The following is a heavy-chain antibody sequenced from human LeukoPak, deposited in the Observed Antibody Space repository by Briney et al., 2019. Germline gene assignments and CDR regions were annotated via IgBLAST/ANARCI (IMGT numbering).Heavy chain of an antibody. J-gene: IGHJ5*02. Sequence: PGGSLRLSCAASGFTFSSYAMSWVRQAPGKGLEWVSAISGSGGSTYYADSVKGRFTISRDNPKNTLYLQMNSLRAEDTAVYYCAKDRCSGGSCYTNWFDPWGQGTLVTVSS. CDR1: GFTFSSYA. CDR3: AKDRCSGGSCYTNWFDP. D-gene: IGHD2-15*01. V-gene: IGHV3-23*01. CDR2: ISGSGGST.